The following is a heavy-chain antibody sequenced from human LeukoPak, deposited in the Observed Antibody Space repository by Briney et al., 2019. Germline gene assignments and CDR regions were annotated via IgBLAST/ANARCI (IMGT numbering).Heavy chain of an antibody. CDR2: INHSGST. V-gene: IGHV4-34*01. CDR1: GGSFSGFY. D-gene: IGHD3-10*01. Sequence: SETLSLTCDVNGGSFSGFYWSWVRQTPGKALEWIGEINHSGSTNYNPSLKSRVTISVDTSKNQFSLKLSSVTAADTAVYYCARLRITMVRGVIISFYFDYWGQGTLVTVSS. CDR3: ARLRITMVRGVIISFYFDY. J-gene: IGHJ4*02.